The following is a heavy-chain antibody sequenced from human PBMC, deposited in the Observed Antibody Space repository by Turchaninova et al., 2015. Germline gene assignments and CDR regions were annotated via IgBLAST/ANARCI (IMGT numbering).Heavy chain of an antibody. D-gene: IGHD7-27*01. V-gene: IGHV5-51*01. CDR3: ARFWGSSLSEWYFDL. J-gene: IGHJ2*01. Sequence: EMQLVQSGAEVKKSGESRKISCEGSGYSFNSYWIGWRRQMPGRCREWMGIIFPGDSDIRYSPSFQGHVTLSVDKSSSTAYLQWSSLKATDTAMYYCARFWGSSLSEWYFDLWGRGTLVTVSS. CDR1: GYSFNSYW. CDR2: IFPGDSDI.